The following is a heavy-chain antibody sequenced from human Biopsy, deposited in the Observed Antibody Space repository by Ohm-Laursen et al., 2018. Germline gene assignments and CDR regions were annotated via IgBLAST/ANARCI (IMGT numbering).Heavy chain of an antibody. D-gene: IGHD6-19*01. V-gene: IGHV4-34*01. J-gene: IGHJ4*02. CDR2: INHRGSN. Sequence: SQTLSLTCAVHGPSLMTHYWTWIRQPPGRGLEWIAEINHRGSNNYNPSLESRVTISVGTSKNQFSLKLSSVTAADTAIYYCARGMRSSGWPYFDSWGQGTLVTVSS. CDR3: ARGMRSSGWPYFDS. CDR1: GPSLMTHY.